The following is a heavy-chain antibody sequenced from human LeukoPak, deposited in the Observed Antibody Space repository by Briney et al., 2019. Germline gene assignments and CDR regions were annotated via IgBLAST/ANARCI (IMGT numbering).Heavy chain of an antibody. CDR2: MYTSGGT. Sequence: SETLSLTCTVSGGSTSSYYWTWIRQPAGKGLEWIGHMYTSGGTNYNPSLKSRVTMSIDTSKNQFSLKLSSMTAADTAVYYCAGVPYYYNSGSYYYGGIDVWGQGTTVTVSS. CDR3: AGVPYYYNSGSYYYGGIDV. J-gene: IGHJ6*02. D-gene: IGHD3-22*01. CDR1: GGSTSSYY. V-gene: IGHV4-4*07.